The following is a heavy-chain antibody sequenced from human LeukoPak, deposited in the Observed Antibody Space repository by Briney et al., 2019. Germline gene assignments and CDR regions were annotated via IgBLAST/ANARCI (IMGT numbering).Heavy chain of an antibody. Sequence: PGGSLRLSCAASGFTFSTYSRNWLRQAPGKGLEWVSYISSSSGTIYYADSVKGRFTISRDNAKNSLYLQMNSLRDQDTAVYYCARDLRSGWYYFGFWGQGTLVTVSS. CDR1: GFTFSTYS. CDR3: ARDLRSGWYYFGF. CDR2: ISSSSGTI. D-gene: IGHD6-19*01. J-gene: IGHJ4*02. V-gene: IGHV3-48*02.